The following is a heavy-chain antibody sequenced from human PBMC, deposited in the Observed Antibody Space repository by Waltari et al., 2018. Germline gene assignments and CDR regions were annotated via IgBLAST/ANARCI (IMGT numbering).Heavy chain of an antibody. V-gene: IGHV3-30*02. CDR2: IRQDGSDK. CDR3: ARDANWGFEY. J-gene: IGHJ4*02. Sequence: QVQLVESGGGVVQPGGSLRLSCAASGFTLSSYSIHWVRQAPGKGLEWVAFIRQDGSDKWHGDSVKGRFTISRDNSENTVDLQLNSLRSEDTAIYYCARDANWGFEYWGQG. D-gene: IGHD7-27*01. CDR1: GFTLSSYS.